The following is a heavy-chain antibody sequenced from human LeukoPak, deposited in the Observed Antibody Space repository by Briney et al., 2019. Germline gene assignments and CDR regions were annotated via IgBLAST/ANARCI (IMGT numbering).Heavy chain of an antibody. CDR2: ISSSSSYI. CDR1: GFTFSSYS. CDR3: ARAPEGIAAAGTSSMRYYYYMDV. V-gene: IGHV3-21*01. J-gene: IGHJ6*03. Sequence: GGSLRLSCAASGFTFSSYSMNWVRQAPGKGLEWVSSISSSSSYIYYADSVKGRFTISRDNAKNSLYLQMNSLRAEDTAVYYWARAPEGIAAAGTSSMRYYYYMDVWGKGTTVTVSS. D-gene: IGHD6-13*01.